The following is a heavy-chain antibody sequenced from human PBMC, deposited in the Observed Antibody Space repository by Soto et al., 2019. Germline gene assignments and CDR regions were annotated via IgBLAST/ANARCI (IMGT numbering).Heavy chain of an antibody. CDR3: TTDLFLGGMDV. J-gene: IGHJ6*02. V-gene: IGHV3-15*01. Sequence: EVPLVESGGGLVKPGESLRLSCAASGLTFSNAWMSWVRQTPGKGLEWVGRIKSKSAGGTTDYAAPVKGRFTISRDDSKNTLYLQMNSLKTEDTAVYYCTTDLFLGGMDVWGQGTTVTVSS. CDR2: IKSKSAGGTT. CDR1: GLTFSNAW.